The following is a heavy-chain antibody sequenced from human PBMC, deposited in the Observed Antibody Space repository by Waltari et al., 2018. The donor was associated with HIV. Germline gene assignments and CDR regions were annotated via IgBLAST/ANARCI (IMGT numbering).Heavy chain of an antibody. V-gene: IGHV3-53*02. D-gene: IGHD3-10*01. CDR3: ARVDTLVRGVRVYYYGMDV. CDR1: EITAGSYY. CDR2: MDNGGRT. Sequence: EVQLVETGGGLIQPGGSLRLSCAASEITAGSYYISWVRQAPGKGLGWVSSMDNGGRTYYADSVKGRVTISRDNSKNTLYLQMNSLRAEDTAVYYCARVDTLVRGVRVYYYGMDVWGQGTTVTVSS. J-gene: IGHJ6*02.